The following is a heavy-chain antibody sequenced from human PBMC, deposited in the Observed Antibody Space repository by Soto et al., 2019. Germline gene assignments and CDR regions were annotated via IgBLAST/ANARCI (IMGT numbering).Heavy chain of an antibody. V-gene: IGHV3-72*01. D-gene: IGHD3-10*01. Sequence: GGTLRLSCAASGLTFSEHYMDWVRQGLGKGLEWVGRTRNKPNSYTTEYAASVRGRFTISSDDSKNSLYLQMNRLKTEDPAVYYCAIEGSDPGGTCGQGTLVTVSS. CDR2: TRNKPNSYTT. CDR1: GLTFSEHY. J-gene: IGHJ5*02. CDR3: AIEGSDPGGT.